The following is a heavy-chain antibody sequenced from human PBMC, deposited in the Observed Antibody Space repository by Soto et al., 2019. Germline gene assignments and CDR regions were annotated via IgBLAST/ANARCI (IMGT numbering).Heavy chain of an antibody. V-gene: IGHV1-46*01. CDR2: INPSGGST. J-gene: IGHJ6*02. D-gene: IGHD1-7*01. CDR1: GYTFTSYY. CDR3: AREPPITGTTGSYYGMDV. Sequence: GASVKVSCKASGYTFTSYYMHWVRQAPGQGLEWMGIINPSGGSTSYAQKFQGRVTMTRDTSTSTVYMELSSLRSEDTAVYYCAREPPITGTTGSYYGMDVWGQGTTVTVSS.